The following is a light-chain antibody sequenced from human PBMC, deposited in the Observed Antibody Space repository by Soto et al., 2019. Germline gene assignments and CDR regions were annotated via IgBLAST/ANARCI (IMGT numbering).Light chain of an antibody. Sequence: QSALTQPASVSGSPGQSITISCTGTSSDVAFYNHVSWYQQHPGKAPKLLIYEVNNRPSGVSHRFSGSKSGNTACRSISGLQAEDEADYYCISFASTPTYAFGTGTKRTVL. V-gene: IGLV2-14*01. CDR1: SSDVAFYNH. J-gene: IGLJ1*01. CDR2: EVN. CDR3: ISFASTPTYA.